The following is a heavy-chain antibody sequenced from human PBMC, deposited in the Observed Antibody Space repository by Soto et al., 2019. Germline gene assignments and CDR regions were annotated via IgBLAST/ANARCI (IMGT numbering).Heavy chain of an antibody. D-gene: IGHD6-19*01. CDR2: IYYSGSA. CDR1: GGSISSGGYY. CDR3: AGQPKFIAVAGPYFDY. V-gene: IGHV4-31*03. Sequence: NPSETLSLTCTVSGGSISSGGYYWSWIRQHPGKGLEWIGYIYYSGSAYYNPSLKSRVTISVDTSKNQFSLKLSSVTAADTAVYYCAGQPKFIAVAGPYFDYWGQGTLVTVSS. J-gene: IGHJ4*02.